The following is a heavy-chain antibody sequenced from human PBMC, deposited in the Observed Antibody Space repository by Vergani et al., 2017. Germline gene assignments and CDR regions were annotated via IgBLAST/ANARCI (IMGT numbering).Heavy chain of an antibody. D-gene: IGHD6-6*01. CDR3: ARVRIAARGWFDP. J-gene: IGHJ5*02. CDR2: INHSGST. V-gene: IGHV4-34*01. Sequence: QVQLQESGPGLVKPSETLSLTCAVYGGSFSGYYWSWIRQPPGKGLEWVGEINHSGSTNYNPSLKSRVTISVDTSKNQFSLKLSSVTAADTAVYYCARVRIAARGWFDPWGQGTLVTVSS. CDR1: GGSFSGYY.